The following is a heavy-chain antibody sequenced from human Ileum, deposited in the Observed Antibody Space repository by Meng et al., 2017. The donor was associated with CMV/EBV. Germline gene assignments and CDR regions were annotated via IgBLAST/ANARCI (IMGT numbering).Heavy chain of an antibody. J-gene: IGHJ4*02. CDR2: IYWDDDK. D-gene: IGHD1-1*01. Sequence: QITLNESGPARVKPTQTLPLTCTFSGFSLTSSPVGVGWIRQPTGQAPEWLAFIYWDDDKRYNPSLKNRLTITKDAPKNQVALTMTNMDPADTATYHCVHRKDYGGNWNGGSADFWGQGALVTVSS. V-gene: IGHV2-5*02. CDR1: GFSLTSSPVG. CDR3: VHRKDYGGNWNGGSADF.